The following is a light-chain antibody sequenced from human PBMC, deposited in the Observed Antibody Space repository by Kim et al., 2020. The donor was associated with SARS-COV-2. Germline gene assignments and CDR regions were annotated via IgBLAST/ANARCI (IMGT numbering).Light chain of an antibody. CDR1: QSVYSN. CDR3: QQYHNWPPYT. CDR2: GAS. Sequence: VSPGERATLSCRASQSVYSNLAWYKQKPGQAPRLLIYGASTRATGVPARFSGSGSGTEFTITISSLQSEDFAIYYCQQYHNWPPYTFGQGTKLEI. J-gene: IGKJ2*01. V-gene: IGKV3-15*01.